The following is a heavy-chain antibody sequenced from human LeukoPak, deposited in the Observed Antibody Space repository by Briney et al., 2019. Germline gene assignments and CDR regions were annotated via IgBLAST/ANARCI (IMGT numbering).Heavy chain of an antibody. CDR2: ISSSSYI. D-gene: IGHD2/OR15-2a*01. V-gene: IGHV3-21*01. CDR3: ARVYGPNYFDY. CDR1: GFTFSSYS. J-gene: IGHJ4*02. Sequence: GGSLRLSCAASGFTFSSYSMNWVRQAPGKGLEWVSSISSSSYIYYADSVKGRFTISRDNAKNSLYLQMNSLRAEDTAVYYCARVYGPNYFDYWGQGTLVTVSS.